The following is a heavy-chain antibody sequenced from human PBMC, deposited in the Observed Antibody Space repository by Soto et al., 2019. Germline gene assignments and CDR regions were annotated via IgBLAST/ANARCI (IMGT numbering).Heavy chain of an antibody. D-gene: IGHD2-15*01. CDR1: GFTFSSYG. CDR3: AKGVVVATTYLPH. Sequence: QVQLVESGGGVVQPGRSLRLSCAASGFTFSSYGMQWVRQAPGKGLEWVAVISYDGSDKYYADSVKGRFTISRHNSNNTRYLQMDCLRAEYTAVYCCAKGVVVATTYLPHCGQGTLVTVSS. V-gene: IGHV3-30*18. J-gene: IGHJ1*01. CDR2: ISYDGSDK.